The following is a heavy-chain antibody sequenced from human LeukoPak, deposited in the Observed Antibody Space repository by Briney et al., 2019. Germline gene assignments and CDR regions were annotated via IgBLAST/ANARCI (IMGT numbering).Heavy chain of an antibody. J-gene: IGHJ4*02. CDR3: ARENRSGYSSRFDY. V-gene: IGHV4-4*07. Sequence: SETLSLTCTVSGGSISSYYWSWIRQPAGKGREWIGRIYTSGSTNYNPSLKSRVTMSVDTSKNQFSLKLSSVTAADTAVYYCARENRSGYSSRFDYWGQGTLVTVSS. CDR1: GGSISSYY. CDR2: IYTSGST. D-gene: IGHD5-18*01.